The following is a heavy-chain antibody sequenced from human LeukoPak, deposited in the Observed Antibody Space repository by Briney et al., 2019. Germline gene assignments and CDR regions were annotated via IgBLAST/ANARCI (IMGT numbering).Heavy chain of an antibody. CDR3: TNPWTTADFWSGS. J-gene: IGHJ5*02. D-gene: IGHD3-3*01. Sequence: GGSLRLSCAASGFAFSSYAMSWVRQAPGKGLEWVSAISGSGGSTYYADSVKGRFTISGDNSKNTLYLQMNSLRAEDTAVYYCTNPWTTADFWSGSWGQGTLVTVSS. CDR2: ISGSGGST. V-gene: IGHV3-23*01. CDR1: GFAFSSYA.